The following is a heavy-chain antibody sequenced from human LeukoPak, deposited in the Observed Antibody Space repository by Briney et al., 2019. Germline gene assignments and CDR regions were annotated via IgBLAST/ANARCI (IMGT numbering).Heavy chain of an antibody. Sequence: GGSLRLSCAASGFIFSSYEMNWVRQAPGKGLEWVSYISSSGSTIYYADSLKGRFTISRDNAKNSLYLQMNSLRAEDTAVYYCASAKYDEGFDYWGQGTLVTVSS. J-gene: IGHJ4*02. CDR1: GFIFSSYE. D-gene: IGHD3-16*01. CDR3: ASAKYDEGFDY. V-gene: IGHV3-48*03. CDR2: ISSSGSTI.